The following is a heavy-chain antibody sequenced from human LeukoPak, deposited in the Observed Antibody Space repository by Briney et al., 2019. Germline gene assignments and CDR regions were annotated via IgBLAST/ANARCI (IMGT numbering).Heavy chain of an antibody. J-gene: IGHJ3*02. CDR1: GFTFSSYD. Sequence: PGGSLRLSCAASGFTFSSYDMHWVRQATGKGLEWVSAIGTAGDTYYPGSVKGRFTISRDNAKNSLYQEMSSLRGEDTALYYCARDTSPRIAAIYYDAFDIWGQGTMVTVSS. D-gene: IGHD6-13*01. CDR3: ARDTSPRIAAIYYDAFDI. CDR2: IGTAGDT. V-gene: IGHV3-13*01.